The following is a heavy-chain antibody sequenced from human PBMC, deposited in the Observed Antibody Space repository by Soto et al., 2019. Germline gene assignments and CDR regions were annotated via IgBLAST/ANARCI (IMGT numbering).Heavy chain of an antibody. V-gene: IGHV1-69*13. CDR2: IIPIFGTA. Sequence: SVKVSCKASGRTFSSYAISWVRQAPGQGLEWMGGIIPIFGTANYAQKFQGRVTITADESTSTAYMELSSLRSVDTAVYYCARGHLDYYDSSGSRETFAYWLQDALVTAFS. CDR3: ARGHLDYYDSSGSRETFAY. J-gene: IGHJ4*02. D-gene: IGHD3-22*01. CDR1: GRTFSSYA.